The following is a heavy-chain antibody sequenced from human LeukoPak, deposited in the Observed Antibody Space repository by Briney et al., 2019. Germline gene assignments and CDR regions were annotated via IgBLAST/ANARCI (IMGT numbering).Heavy chain of an antibody. J-gene: IGHJ4*02. CDR3: TKGRSNHY. D-gene: IGHD3-10*01. CDR2: INQDGSEN. Sequence: GGSLRLSFAASGSTLTDFWTGWVRQAPGKGLEWVANINQDGSENYYVDSVKGRFTISRDNAKNSLYLQMNSLRAEDTAVYYCTKGRSNHYWGQGTLVTVST. V-gene: IGHV3-7*01. CDR1: GSTLTDFW.